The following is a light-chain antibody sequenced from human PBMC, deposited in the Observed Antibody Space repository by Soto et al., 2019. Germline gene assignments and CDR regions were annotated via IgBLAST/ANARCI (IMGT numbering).Light chain of an antibody. CDR1: QSVSNSY. J-gene: IGKJ5*01. Sequence: PGERATLSCRASQSVSNSYLAWYQQKPGQAPRLLIYGASSRATGIPDRFSGSGSGTDFTLTISRLEPEDFAVYYCQQYGNSPITFGQGTRLEIK. CDR2: GAS. V-gene: IGKV3-20*01. CDR3: QQYGNSPIT.